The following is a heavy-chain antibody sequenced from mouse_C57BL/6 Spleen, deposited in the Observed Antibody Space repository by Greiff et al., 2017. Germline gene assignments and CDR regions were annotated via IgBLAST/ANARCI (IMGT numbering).Heavy chain of an antibody. CDR3: AREGSYYDYDDSYAMDY. D-gene: IGHD2-4*01. J-gene: IGHJ4*01. Sequence: EVQLQQSGPELVKPGASVKISCKASGYSFTDYNMNWVKQSNGKSLEWIGVINPNYGTTSYNQKFKGKATLTVDQSSSTAYMQLNSLTAEDSAVYYCAREGSYYDYDDSYAMDYWGQGTSVTVSS. CDR1: GYSFTDYN. CDR2: INPNYGTT. V-gene: IGHV1-39*01.